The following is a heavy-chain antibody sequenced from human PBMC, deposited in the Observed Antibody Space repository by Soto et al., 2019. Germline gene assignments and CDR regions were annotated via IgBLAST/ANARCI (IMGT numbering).Heavy chain of an antibody. J-gene: IGHJ4*02. CDR1: GFTFRSYA. D-gene: IGHD3-9*01. CDR2: LSGGGGST. Sequence: EVQLLESGGGLEQPGGSLRLSCAASGFTFRSYAMTWVRQTPRKGLEWLSALSGGGGSTYYADSVKGRFTISRDNSKNALYLQMNSVSTEDTGVYDCAKANYDFLTGHYPLIDYWGQGALVTVSS. V-gene: IGHV3-23*01. CDR3: AKANYDFLTGHYPLIDY.